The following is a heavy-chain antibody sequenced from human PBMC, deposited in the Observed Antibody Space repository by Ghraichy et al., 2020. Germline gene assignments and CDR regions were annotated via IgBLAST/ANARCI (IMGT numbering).Heavy chain of an antibody. Sequence: GGSLRLSCASSGFTVSCNSMSWFRPAPGQGLEWVSVIYSGGSTYYADSVKCRFTISRDNSKNTLYLQMNSLRDEDTAVYYCARIYYDILTGYYFYYYRDVWGKGITVTVS. D-gene: IGHD3-9*01. V-gene: IGHV3-53*01. CDR3: ARIYYDILTGYYFYYYRDV. J-gene: IGHJ6*03. CDR1: GFTVSCNS. CDR2: IYSGGST.